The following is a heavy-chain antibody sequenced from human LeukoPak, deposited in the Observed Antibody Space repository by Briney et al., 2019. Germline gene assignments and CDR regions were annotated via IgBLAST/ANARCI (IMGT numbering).Heavy chain of an antibody. CDR1: GGTFSSYA. CDR2: IIPILGIA. Sequence: SVKVSCKASGGTFSSYAISWVRQAPGQRLEWMGRIIPILGIANYAQKFQGRVTITADKSTSTAYMELSSLRSEDTAVYYCAGTSYCGGDCYWFDPWGQGTLVTVSS. CDR3: AGTSYCGGDCYWFDP. J-gene: IGHJ5*02. V-gene: IGHV1-69*04. D-gene: IGHD2-21*02.